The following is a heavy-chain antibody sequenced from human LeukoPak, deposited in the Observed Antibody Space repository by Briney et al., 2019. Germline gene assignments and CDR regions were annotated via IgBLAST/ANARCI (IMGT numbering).Heavy chain of an antibody. Sequence: GASVKASCKASGYTFTSYDINWVRQATGQGLEWMGWMNPNSGNTGYAQKFQGRVTMTRNTSISTAYMELSSLRSEDTAVYYCARVILYDSSGEDYYYYYGMDVWGQGTTVTVSS. D-gene: IGHD3-22*01. J-gene: IGHJ6*02. CDR3: ARVILYDSSGEDYYYYYGMDV. CDR1: GYTFTSYD. V-gene: IGHV1-8*01. CDR2: MNPNSGNT.